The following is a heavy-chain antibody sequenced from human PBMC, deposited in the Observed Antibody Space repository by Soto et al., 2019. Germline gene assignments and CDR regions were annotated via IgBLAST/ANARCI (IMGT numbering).Heavy chain of an antibody. CDR1: GGTFSSYA. CDR2: IIPIFGTA. Sequence: QVQLVQSGAEVKKPGSSVKVSCKASGGTFSSYAISWVRQAPGQGLEWMGGIIPIFGTANYAQKFQGRVTITADESTSTAYMELSSLRSEDTAVYYCASRALTYYDSSGYYYVPFDYWGQGTLVTVSS. D-gene: IGHD3-22*01. J-gene: IGHJ4*02. CDR3: ASRALTYYDSSGYYYVPFDY. V-gene: IGHV1-69*01.